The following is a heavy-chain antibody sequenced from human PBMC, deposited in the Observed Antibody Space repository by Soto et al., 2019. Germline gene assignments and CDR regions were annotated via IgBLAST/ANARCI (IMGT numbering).Heavy chain of an antibody. J-gene: IGHJ6*03. Sequence: PGGSQRLSSTASGCHFRDYYMSWIRQAPGKGLEWVSYISSSGSTIYYADSVKGRFTISRDNAKNSLYLQMNSLRAEDTAVYYCARDEYSGYDSSDYYYYMDVWGKGTTVTVSS. CDR2: ISSSGSTI. V-gene: IGHV3-11*01. CDR3: ARDEYSGYDSSDYYYYMDV. D-gene: IGHD5-12*01. CDR1: GCHFRDYY.